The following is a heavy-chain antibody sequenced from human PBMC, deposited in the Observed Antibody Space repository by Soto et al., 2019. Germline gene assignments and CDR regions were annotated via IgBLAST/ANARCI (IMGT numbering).Heavy chain of an antibody. V-gene: IGHV1-2*04. CDR3: ARDHSVVARSYYYFDL. J-gene: IGHJ2*01. D-gene: IGHD6-6*01. CDR2: INPNSGGT. CDR1: GYTFTGYY. Sequence: GASVKVSCKASGYTFTGYYMHWVRQAPGQGLEWMGWINPNSGGTNYAQKFQGWVTMTRDTSISTAYMELSRLRSDDTAVYYCARDHSVVARSYYYFDLWGRGTLVTVSS.